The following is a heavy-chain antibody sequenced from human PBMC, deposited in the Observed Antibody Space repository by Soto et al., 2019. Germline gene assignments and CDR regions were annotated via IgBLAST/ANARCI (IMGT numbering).Heavy chain of an antibody. D-gene: IGHD6-19*01. J-gene: IGHJ4*02. Sequence: QITLKESGPTLVKPTQTLTLTCTFSGFSLSTSGVGVGWIRQPPGQALEWLALIYWDDDKRYSLSLQSRLTLTKDTSKVQVVLTMTNMDPMDTATYYCARRRYTSGWDDFFDYWGQGTLVTVSS. CDR2: IYWDDDK. CDR1: GFSLSTSGVG. V-gene: IGHV2-5*02. CDR3: ARRRYTSGWDDFFDY.